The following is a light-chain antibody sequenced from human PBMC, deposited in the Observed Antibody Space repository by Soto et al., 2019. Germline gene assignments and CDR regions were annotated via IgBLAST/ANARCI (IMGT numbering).Light chain of an antibody. CDR1: QSISTF. CDR3: QQSYSDLIT. Sequence: DIQMTQSPSSLSASVGDRVTITCRASQSISTFSNWYQQKPGKPPKLLIYAASTLRRGVPSRFSGSGSGTDFTLTIGSLQSEDFATYYCQQSYSDLITFGQGTRLEIK. CDR2: AAS. V-gene: IGKV1-39*01. J-gene: IGKJ5*01.